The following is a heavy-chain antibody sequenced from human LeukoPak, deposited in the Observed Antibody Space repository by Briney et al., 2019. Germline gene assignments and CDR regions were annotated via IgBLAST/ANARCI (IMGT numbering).Heavy chain of an antibody. CDR3: ARDHIAAAGTSEVDAFDI. Sequence: GGSLRLSCAASGFTFSSYGMHWVRQAPGKGLEWVAFIRYDGSNKYYADSVKGRFTISRDNAKNSLYLQMNSLRAEDTAVYYCARDHIAAAGTSEVDAFDIWGQGTMVTVSS. J-gene: IGHJ3*02. D-gene: IGHD6-13*01. CDR1: GFTFSSYG. V-gene: IGHV3-30*02. CDR2: IRYDGSNK.